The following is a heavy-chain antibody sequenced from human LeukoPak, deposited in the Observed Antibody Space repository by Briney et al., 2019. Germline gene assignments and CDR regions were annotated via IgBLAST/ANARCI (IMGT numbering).Heavy chain of an antibody. J-gene: IGHJ6*03. V-gene: IGHV4-39*06. CDR2: IHYSGTV. CDR1: DGSISGTPYY. Sequence: SETLSLICTVSDGSISGTPYYWGWFRQPPGKGPEWIGNIHYSGTVYYNPSLKSRVTISVDTSKNQFPLKVSSVTAADTAVYFCARVTRYDNSRDNYYVDVWGKGTTVTVSS. D-gene: IGHD4-17*01. CDR3: ARVTRYDNSRDNYYVDV.